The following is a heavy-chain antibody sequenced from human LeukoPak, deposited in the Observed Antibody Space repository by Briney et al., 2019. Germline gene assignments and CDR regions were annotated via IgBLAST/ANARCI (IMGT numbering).Heavy chain of an antibody. CDR2: IYHSGST. CDR1: GGPISSSNW. CDR3: SATVTTGGYYFDY. Sequence: PSGTLSLTCAVSGGPISSSNWWSWVRQPPGKGLEWIGEIYHSGSTNYNPSLKSRVTISVDKSKNQFSLKLSSVTAADTAVYYCSATVTTGGYYFDYWGQGTLVTVSS. D-gene: IGHD4-17*01. J-gene: IGHJ4*02. V-gene: IGHV4-4*02.